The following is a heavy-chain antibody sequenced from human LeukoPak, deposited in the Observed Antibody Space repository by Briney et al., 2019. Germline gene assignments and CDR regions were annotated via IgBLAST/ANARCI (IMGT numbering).Heavy chain of an antibody. CDR2: INHSGST. CDR3: ARGGYSYGIRSDY. J-gene: IGHJ4*02. V-gene: IGHV4-34*01. D-gene: IGHD5-18*01. Sequence: SETLSLTCAVYGGSFSGYYWSWIRQPPGKGLEWIGEINHSGSTNYNPSLKSRVTISVDTSKNQFSLKLSSVTAADTAVYYCARGGYSYGIRSDYWGQGTLVTVSS. CDR1: GGSFSGYY.